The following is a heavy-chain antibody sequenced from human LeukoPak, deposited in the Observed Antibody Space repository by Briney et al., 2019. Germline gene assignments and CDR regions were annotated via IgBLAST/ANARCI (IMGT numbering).Heavy chain of an antibody. J-gene: IGHJ4*02. CDR2: IYYSGST. Sequence: PSETLSLTCTVSGGFISSSSYYWGWIRQPPGKGLEWTGSIYYSGSTYYNPSLKSRVTISVDTSKNQFSLKLSSVTAADTAVYYCAARGAIPHSTEIDYWGQGTLVTVSS. D-gene: IGHD2-2*01. CDR1: GGFISSSSYY. V-gene: IGHV4-39*07. CDR3: AARGAIPHSTEIDY.